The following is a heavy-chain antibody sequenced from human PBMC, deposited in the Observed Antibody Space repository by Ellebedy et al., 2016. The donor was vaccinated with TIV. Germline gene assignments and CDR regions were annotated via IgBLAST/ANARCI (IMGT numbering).Heavy chain of an antibody. CDR3: AKDIFSTPVDAFDI. V-gene: IGHV3-9*01. CDR1: GFTFDDYA. D-gene: IGHD3-3*02. Sequence: SLKISCAASGFTFDDYAMHWVRQAPGKGLEWVSGISWNSGSIGYADSVKGRFTISRDNAKNSLYLQMNSLRAEDTALYYCAKDIFSTPVDAFDIWGQGTMVTVSS. CDR2: ISWNSGSI. J-gene: IGHJ3*02.